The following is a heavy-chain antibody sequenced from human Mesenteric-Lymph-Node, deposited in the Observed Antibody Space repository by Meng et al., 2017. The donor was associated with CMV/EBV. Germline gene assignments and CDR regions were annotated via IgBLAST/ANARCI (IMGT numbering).Heavy chain of an antibody. CDR1: GFTFSSDG. CDR2: ISSSSSSV. V-gene: IGHV3-48*04. J-gene: IGHJ4*02. CDR3: AKDLVSSVWSPRSPIGS. Sequence: GESLKISCAASGFTFSSDGMNWVRQAPGKGLEWISSISSSSSSVYYADSVKGRFTISRDNAKNSLHLQMNSLRAEDMALYYCAKDLVSSVWSPRSPIGSWGQGTLVTVSS. D-gene: IGHD6-19*01.